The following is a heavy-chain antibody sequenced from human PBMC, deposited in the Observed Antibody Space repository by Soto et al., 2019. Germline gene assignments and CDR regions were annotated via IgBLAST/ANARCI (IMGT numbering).Heavy chain of an antibody. J-gene: IGHJ3*02. CDR2: MGGANGDT. Sequence: GGSLRLSCAASGFVFSDYAMSWVRQAPGKGLEWVAGMGGANGDTYYAESVRGRFAIFRDNSKSTLFLQLNSLRAEDTAVYFCAKDGVDHNSVWDPFDIWGQGTLVTVSS. CDR1: GFVFSDYA. D-gene: IGHD2-15*01. V-gene: IGHV3-23*01. CDR3: AKDGVDHNSVWDPFDI.